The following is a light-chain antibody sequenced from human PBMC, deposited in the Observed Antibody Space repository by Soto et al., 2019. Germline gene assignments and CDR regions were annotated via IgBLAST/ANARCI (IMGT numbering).Light chain of an antibody. V-gene: IGKV3-20*01. J-gene: IGKJ2*01. CDR3: QQYGIAPYT. CDR2: GAS. Sequence: EIVLTQSPGTLSLSPGERATLSCRASQSVNSYLAWYQQKVGQAPRLLIYGASSRATGIPDRFSGSGSGTDFTLTFSRLDPEDFAVYYCQQYGIAPYTFGQGTKLE. CDR1: QSVNSY.